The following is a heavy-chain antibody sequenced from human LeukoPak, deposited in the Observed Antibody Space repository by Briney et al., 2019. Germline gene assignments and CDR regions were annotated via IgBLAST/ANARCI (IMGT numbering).Heavy chain of an antibody. Sequence: ASETLSLTCTVSGGSISSYYWSWIRQPPGKGLEWIGYIYYSGSTNYNPSLKSRVTISVDTSKNQFSLNLSSVNAADTAVYYCARISSSGYYYYMDVWGKGTTVTVSS. CDR1: GGSISSYY. J-gene: IGHJ6*03. V-gene: IGHV4-59*01. D-gene: IGHD6-6*01. CDR3: ARISSSGYYYYMDV. CDR2: IYYSGST.